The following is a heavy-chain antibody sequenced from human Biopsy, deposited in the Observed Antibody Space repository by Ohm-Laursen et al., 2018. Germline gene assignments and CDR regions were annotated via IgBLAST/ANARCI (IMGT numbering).Heavy chain of an antibody. CDR3: AGDINNWNVNY. V-gene: IGHV1-24*01. Sequence: SVTASCQVSGYTLTDLSMHWVRQAPGRGLEWMGGFAPENGKTIYAQKFQGRATMTEDTSTDTAYMELSNLRSEDTAVYYCAGDINNWNVNYWGQGTLVIVSS. CDR1: GYTLTDLS. J-gene: IGHJ4*02. D-gene: IGHD1-20*01. CDR2: FAPENGKT.